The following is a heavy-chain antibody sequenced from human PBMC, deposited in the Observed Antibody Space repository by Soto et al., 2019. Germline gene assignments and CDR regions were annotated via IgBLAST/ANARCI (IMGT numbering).Heavy chain of an antibody. CDR3: ATDTPRNIVLVPAATDY. D-gene: IGHD2-2*01. J-gene: IGHJ4*02. CDR2: IPYDGSNK. CDR1: GLTSNLCV. V-gene: IGHV3-33*05. Sequence: AGSLSLSRAAAGLTSNLCVIRCVRQTPAKGQEWVAVIPYDGSNKYYADSVKGRFTSTRDNSKNPLYLQMNSLRAEDTAVYYCATDTPRNIVLVPAATDYWGQGTRV.